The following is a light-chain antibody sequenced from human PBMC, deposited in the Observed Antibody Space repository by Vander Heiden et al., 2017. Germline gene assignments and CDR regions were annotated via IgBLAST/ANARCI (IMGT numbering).Light chain of an antibody. J-gene: IGKJ2*01. CDR2: DAA. CDR1: QSISAD. Sequence: EIVLTQSPATLSLSPGERATLSCRASQSISADLAWYQQKPGQAPRHLIYDAANRATSIPARFSGSGSGTDFTLTISNLEPEDFAVYYCQQRNSWPRTFGQGTKVEI. V-gene: IGKV3-11*01. CDR3: QQRNSWPRT.